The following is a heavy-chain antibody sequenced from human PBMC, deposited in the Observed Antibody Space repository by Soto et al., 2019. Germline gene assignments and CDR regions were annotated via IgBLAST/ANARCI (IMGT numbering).Heavy chain of an antibody. J-gene: IGHJ4*02. CDR1: GFTFGNYA. CDR3: AKDRGGSGWRFDY. CDR2: IAASGATT. D-gene: IGHD6-19*01. V-gene: IGHV3-23*01. Sequence: GGSLRLSCAASGFTFGNYAMSWVRQAPGKGLEWVSAIAASGATTYYADSVKGRLTVSRDNSKNTLYLQMNSLRAEDTAVYYCAKDRGGSGWRFDYWGQGTLVTVSS.